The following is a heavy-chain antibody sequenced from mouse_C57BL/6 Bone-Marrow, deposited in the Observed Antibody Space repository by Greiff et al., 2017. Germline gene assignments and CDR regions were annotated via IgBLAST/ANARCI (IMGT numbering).Heavy chain of an antibody. CDR1: GYTFTDYY. CDR2: INPYNGGT. D-gene: IGHD2-2*01. Sequence: VQLQQSGPVLVKPGASVKMSCKASGYTFTDYYMNWVQQSHGKSLEWIGVINPYNGGTSYNQTLKGKATLTVDKSSSTAYMELNSLTSEDSAVYYCARSMVTGGFAYWGQGTLVTVSA. V-gene: IGHV1-19*01. CDR3: ARSMVTGGFAY. J-gene: IGHJ3*01.